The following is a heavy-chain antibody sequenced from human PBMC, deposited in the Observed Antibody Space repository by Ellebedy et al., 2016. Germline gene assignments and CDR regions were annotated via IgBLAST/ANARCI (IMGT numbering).Heavy chain of an antibody. CDR3: ARSPLRYFDWLLIDRGGFDY. CDR1: GYTFTSYG. Sequence: ASVKVSCKASGYTFTSYGISWVRQAPGQGLEWMGWISAYNGNTNYAQKLQGRVTMTTDTSTSTAYMELRSLRSDDTAVYYCARSPLRYFDWLLIDRGGFDYWGQGTLVTVSS. D-gene: IGHD3-9*01. V-gene: IGHV1-18*01. J-gene: IGHJ4*02. CDR2: ISAYNGNT.